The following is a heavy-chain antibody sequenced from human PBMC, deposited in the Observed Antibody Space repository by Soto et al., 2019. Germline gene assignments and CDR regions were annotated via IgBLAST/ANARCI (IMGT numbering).Heavy chain of an antibody. V-gene: IGHV3-21*01. D-gene: IGHD4-4*01. Sequence: PGGSLRLSCAASGFTFSSYSMNWVRQAPGKGLEWVSSISSSSSYIYYADSVKGRFTISRDNAKNSLYLQMNSLRAEDTAVYYCARMPYSTEKFYYYYYYMDVWGKGTTVTVSS. CDR2: ISSSSSYI. CDR3: ARMPYSTEKFYYYYYYMDV. J-gene: IGHJ6*03. CDR1: GFTFSSYS.